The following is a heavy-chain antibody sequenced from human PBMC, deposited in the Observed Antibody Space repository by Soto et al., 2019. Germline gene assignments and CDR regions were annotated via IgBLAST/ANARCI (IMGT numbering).Heavy chain of an antibody. CDR2: IYQSGTT. V-gene: IGHV4-4*02. J-gene: IGHJ4*02. CDR1: NGSISSTHW. CDR3: VRFTEGSDGKTDYYYFDS. Sequence: QVQMQESGPGLVRPSTTLSLSCSVSNGSISSTHWWSWLRQSPGKGLEWIGQIYQSGTTHYNPSLRPRVTISVAKSNNQFSLELTSVSASDTALYYCVRFTEGSDGKTDYYYFDSWGQGTLVTVS. D-gene: IGHD4-17*01.